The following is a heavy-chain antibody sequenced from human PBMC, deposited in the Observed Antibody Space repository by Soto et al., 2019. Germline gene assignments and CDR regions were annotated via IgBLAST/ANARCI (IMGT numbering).Heavy chain of an antibody. V-gene: IGHV1-69*08. CDR1: GGTFSSYT. CDR3: AKESGDSSSEYYYYGMDV. J-gene: IGHJ6*02. D-gene: IGHD6-13*01. Sequence: QVQLVQSGAEVKKPGSSVKVSCKASGGTFSSYTISWVRQAPGQGLEWMGRIIPILGIANYAQKFQGRVTTTEDNSPSTAYMELGSLRSEDTAVYYCAKESGDSSSEYYYYGMDVWGQGTTVTVFS. CDR2: IIPILGIA.